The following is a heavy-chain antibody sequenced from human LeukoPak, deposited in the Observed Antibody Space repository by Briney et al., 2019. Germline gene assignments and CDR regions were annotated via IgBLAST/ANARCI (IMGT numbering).Heavy chain of an antibody. V-gene: IGHV3-11*04. J-gene: IGHJ3*02. CDR1: GFTFSDYY. CDR2: ISSGGRTI. D-gene: IGHD2-15*01. Sequence: GGSLRLSCAASGFTFSDYYMSWIRQAPGKGLEWVSYISSGGRTIYYADSVKGRFTMSRDNAKNSLYLQMNSLRAEDTAVYYCARPVVAATTPDTFDIWGQGTMVTVSS. CDR3: ARPVVAATTPDTFDI.